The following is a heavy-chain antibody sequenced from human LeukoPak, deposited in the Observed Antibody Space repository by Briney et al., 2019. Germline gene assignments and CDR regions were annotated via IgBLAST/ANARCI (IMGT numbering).Heavy chain of an antibody. Sequence: SETLSLTCAVYGGSFSGYYWSWIRQPPGKGLEWIGEINHSGSTNYNPSLKSRVTISVDTSKNQFSLKLSSVTAADTAVYYCARLDYYGSGAQWGYYYGMDVWGQGTTVTVSS. CDR3: ARLDYYGSGAQWGYYYGMDV. CDR2: INHSGST. J-gene: IGHJ6*02. D-gene: IGHD3-10*01. CDR1: GGSFSGYY. V-gene: IGHV4-34*01.